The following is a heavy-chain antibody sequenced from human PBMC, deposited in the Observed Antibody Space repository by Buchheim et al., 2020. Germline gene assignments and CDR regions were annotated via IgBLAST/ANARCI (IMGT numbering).Heavy chain of an antibody. CDR3: ARHVFQAAAPDY. CDR1: GGSISSYY. CDR2: IYYSGST. D-gene: IGHD6-13*01. Sequence: QVQLQESGPGLVKPSGTLSLTCTVSGGSISSYYWSWIRQPPGKGLEWIGYIYYSGSTNYNPSLKSRVTISVDTSKNQFSLKLSSVTAADTAVYYCARHVFQAAAPDYWGQGTL. V-gene: IGHV4-59*08. J-gene: IGHJ4*02.